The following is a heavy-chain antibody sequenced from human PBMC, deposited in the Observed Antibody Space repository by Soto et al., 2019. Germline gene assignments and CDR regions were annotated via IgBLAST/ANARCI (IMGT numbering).Heavy chain of an antibody. J-gene: IGHJ4*02. V-gene: IGHV3-30*18. D-gene: IGHD3-9*01. CDR1: GFTFSSYG. Sequence: SGGSLRLSCAASGFTFSSYGMHWVRQAPGKGLEWVAVISYDGSNKYYADSVKGRFTISRDNSKNTLYLQMNSLRAEDTAVYYWAKILTGYYFDYWGQGTLVTVSS. CDR3: AKILTGYYFDY. CDR2: ISYDGSNK.